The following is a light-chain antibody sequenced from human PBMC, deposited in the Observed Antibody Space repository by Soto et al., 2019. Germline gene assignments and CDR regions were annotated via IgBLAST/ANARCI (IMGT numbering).Light chain of an antibody. J-gene: IGKJ4*01. CDR3: QQRPNWPLT. CDR2: DAS. CDR1: QSISSH. V-gene: IGKV3-11*01. Sequence: ETVLTQSPATLSLSPGERATLSCRASQSISSHLVWYQQKPGQAPRLLMYDASNRATGIPARFSGSGSGTDFTLTISSLEPEDFAVYYCQQRPNWPLTFGGGTKVEIK.